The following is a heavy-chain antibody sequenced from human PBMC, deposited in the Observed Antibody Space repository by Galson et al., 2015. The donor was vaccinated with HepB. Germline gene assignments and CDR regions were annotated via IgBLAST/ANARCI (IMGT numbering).Heavy chain of an antibody. CDR3: ARSRVTIFGVVRRDFDY. CDR1: GYSFTNYW. Sequence: QSGAEVKKPGESLRISCKGSGYSFTNYWIIWVRQMPGKGLEWMGRIDPSDSYTNYSPSFQGHITISADKSISTAYLQWSSLEASDTAMYYCARSRVTIFGVVRRDFDYWGQGTLVTVSS. J-gene: IGHJ4*02. V-gene: IGHV5-10-1*01. CDR2: IDPSDSYT. D-gene: IGHD3-3*01.